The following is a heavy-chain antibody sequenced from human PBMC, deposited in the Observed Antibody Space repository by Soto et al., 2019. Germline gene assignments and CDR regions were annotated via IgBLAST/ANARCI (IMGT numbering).Heavy chain of an antibody. Sequence: PGGSLRLSCAASGFTVSGNYMSWVRQAPGQGLEWVSVIYAAGSTYYIDSVNGRFTISRDNSKNTLYLQMNSLRAEDTAVYYCARDFLKPGGRGVFDIGGQGKGVTVS. V-gene: IGHV3-66*01. CDR3: ARDFLKPGGRGVFDI. D-gene: IGHD1-1*01. J-gene: IGHJ3*02. CDR1: GFTVSGNY. CDR2: IYAAGST.